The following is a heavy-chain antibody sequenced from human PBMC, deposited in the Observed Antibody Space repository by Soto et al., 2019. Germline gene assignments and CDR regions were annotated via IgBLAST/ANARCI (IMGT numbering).Heavy chain of an antibody. J-gene: IGHJ4*02. CDR2: ISAYSGNT. CDR1: GYTFTSHG. CDR3: ARSIAVAGGFDY. Sequence: ASVKVSCKASGYTFTSHGISWVRQAPGQGLEWMGWISAYSGNTNYAQKLQGRVTMTTDTSTSTAYMELRSLRSDDTAVYYCARSIAVAGGFDYWGQGTLVTVSS. V-gene: IGHV1-18*01. D-gene: IGHD6-19*01.